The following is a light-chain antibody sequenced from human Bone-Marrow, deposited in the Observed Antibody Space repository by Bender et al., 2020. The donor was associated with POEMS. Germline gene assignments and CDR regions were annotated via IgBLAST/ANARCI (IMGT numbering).Light chain of an antibody. CDR2: QDV. V-gene: IGLV3-1*01. J-gene: IGLJ1*01. CDR1: ALPKQY. Sequence: SYELTQAPSVSVSPGQTARITCSGDALPKQYAYWYQQKPGQSPVLVIYQDVKRPSGIPERFSGSNSGNTATLTISGTLAVDEADYYCQAWDSSTGDVFGTGTKLTVL. CDR3: QAWDSSTGDV.